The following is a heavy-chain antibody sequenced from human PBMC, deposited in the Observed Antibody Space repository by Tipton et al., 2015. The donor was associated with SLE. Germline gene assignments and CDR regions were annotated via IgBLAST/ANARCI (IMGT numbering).Heavy chain of an antibody. CDR2: IYYSEST. CDR1: GGSVSSGSYY. CDR3: ARDEASPRGSAFDI. Sequence: TLSLTCTVSGGSVSSGSYYWSWIRQPPGKGLEWIGYIYYSESTNYNPSLKSRVTISVDTSKNQFSLKLSSVTAADTAVYYCARDEASPRGSAFDIWGQGTMVTVSS. J-gene: IGHJ3*02. V-gene: IGHV4-61*01.